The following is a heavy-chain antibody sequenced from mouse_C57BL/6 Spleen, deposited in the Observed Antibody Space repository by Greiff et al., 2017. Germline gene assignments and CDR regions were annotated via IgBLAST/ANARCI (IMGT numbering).Heavy chain of an antibody. CDR2: IYPGDGDT. Sequence: QVQLQQSGPELVKPGASVKISCKASGYAFSSSWMNWVKQRPGKGLEWIGRIYPGDGDTNYNGKFKGQATLTADKSSSTAYMQLSSLTSEDSAVYFCARRSPGDYWGQGTTLTVAS. V-gene: IGHV1-82*01. J-gene: IGHJ2*01. CDR3: ARRSPGDY. CDR1: GYAFSSSW.